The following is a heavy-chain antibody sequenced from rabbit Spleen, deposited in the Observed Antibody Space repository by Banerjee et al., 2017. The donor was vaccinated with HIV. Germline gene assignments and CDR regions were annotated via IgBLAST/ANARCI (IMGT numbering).Heavy chain of an antibody. CDR2: ISDRSGRT. CDR3: AREGSITTFAFDL. J-gene: IGHJ4*01. D-gene: IGHD3-1*01. V-gene: IGHV1S45*01. Sequence: QEQLKETGGGLVQPGGSLTLSCKASGFDFTSDYMTWVRQAPGKGLEWIACISDRSGRTDYATWAKGRFTISKTSSTTVTLQMTSLTVADTATYFCAREGSITTFAFDLWGPGTLVTVS. CDR1: GFDFTSDYM.